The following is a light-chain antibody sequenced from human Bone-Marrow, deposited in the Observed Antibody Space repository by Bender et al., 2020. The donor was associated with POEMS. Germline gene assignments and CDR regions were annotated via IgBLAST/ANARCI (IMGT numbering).Light chain of an antibody. CDR1: KLGDKY. V-gene: IGLV3-1*01. J-gene: IGLJ3*02. CDR2: LDN. CDR3: KTWDSSTNTWM. Sequence: SYELTQPPSVSVSPGQTASITCSGDKLGDKYACWYQQKSGQSPVLIIYLDNKRPSGIPERFSGSSSGNTATLTISGAQELDEDEYYDKTWDSSTNTWMFGGGTKLTVL.